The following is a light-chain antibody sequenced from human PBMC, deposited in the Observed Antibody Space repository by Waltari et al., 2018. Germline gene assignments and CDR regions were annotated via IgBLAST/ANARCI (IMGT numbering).Light chain of an antibody. CDR1: SSNIGSNS. Sequence: QSVLTQPPSASGTPGQRVSLSCSGSSSNIGSNSVNWYQQLPGTAPKLLIYRDYQRPSGVPDRFSGSKSGTSASLAISWLQSEGEADYYCAAWDDSLNAVIFGGGTKLTVL. CDR3: AAWDDSLNAVI. CDR2: RDY. J-gene: IGLJ2*01. V-gene: IGLV1-44*01.